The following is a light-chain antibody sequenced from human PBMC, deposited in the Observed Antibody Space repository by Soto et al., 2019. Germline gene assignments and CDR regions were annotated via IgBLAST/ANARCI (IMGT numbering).Light chain of an antibody. CDR2: GAS. V-gene: IGKV1-9*01. J-gene: IGKJ4*01. CDR3: QQTRSYPST. Sequence: IQLTQSPSSLPASVGDSVTITCRASQGITSYLAWYHQKPGKAPNLLIYGASTLQSGVPSRFSGSGSGTDFTLTISSLQAEDFATYYCQQTRSYPSTFGGGTKVDIK. CDR1: QGITSY.